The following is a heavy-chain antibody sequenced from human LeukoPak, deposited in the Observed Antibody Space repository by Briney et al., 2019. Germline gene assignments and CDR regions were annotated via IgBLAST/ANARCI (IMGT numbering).Heavy chain of an antibody. CDR1: GYSISSGYY. V-gene: IGHV4-38-2*02. CDR3: ATGGEQYSSGWYS. D-gene: IGHD6-19*01. Sequence: PSETLSLTCTVSGYSISSGYYWGWIRQPPGKGLEWIGSIYHSGSTYYNPSLKSRVTISVDTSKNQFSLKLSSVTAADTAVYYCATGGEQYSSGWYSWGQGTLVTVSS. CDR2: IYHSGST. J-gene: IGHJ4*02.